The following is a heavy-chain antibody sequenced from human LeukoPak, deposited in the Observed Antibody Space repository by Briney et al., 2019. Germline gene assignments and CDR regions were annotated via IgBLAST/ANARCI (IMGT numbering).Heavy chain of an antibody. V-gene: IGHV4-59*08. CDR1: GGSISSYY. D-gene: IGHD1-26*01. J-gene: IGHJ4*02. CDR3: ERYSGYFDY. Sequence: ETLSLTCTVSGGSISSYYWSWIRQPPGKGLEWIGYIYYSGSTNYNPSLKSRVTISVDTSKNQFSLKLSSVTAADTAVYYCERYSGYFDYWGQGTLVTVSS. CDR2: IYYSGST.